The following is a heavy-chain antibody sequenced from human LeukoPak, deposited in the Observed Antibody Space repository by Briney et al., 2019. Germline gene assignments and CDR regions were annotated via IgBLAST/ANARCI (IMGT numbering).Heavy chain of an antibody. D-gene: IGHD6-19*01. CDR2: ISAYNGNT. CDR1: GYTFTSYG. Sequence: ASVKVSCKASGYTFTSYGISWVRQAPGQGLEWMGWISAYNGNTNYAQKLQGRVTMTEDTSTGTAYMELSSLRSEDTAVYYCATPSTCNSVNCVYSSGWYGYWGQGTLVTVSS. CDR3: ATPSTCNSVNCVYSSGWYGY. V-gene: IGHV1-18*01. J-gene: IGHJ4*02.